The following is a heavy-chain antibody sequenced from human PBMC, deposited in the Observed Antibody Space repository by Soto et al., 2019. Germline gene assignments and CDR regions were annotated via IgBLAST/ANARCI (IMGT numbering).Heavy chain of an antibody. J-gene: IGHJ4*02. V-gene: IGHV5-51*01. CDR2: IYPGDSDT. D-gene: IGHD6-6*01. CDR1: GYNFPTFW. Sequence: EVLLVQSGAEVKKPGESLTISCKGSGYNFPTFWIGWLRHMPGKGLEWMGIIYPGDSDTTYSPSFEGQVTISADTSSSTAYLQWSSLKASDTAIYYCARSGSSAYGFEFWGQGTLVTVSS. CDR3: ARSGSSAYGFEF.